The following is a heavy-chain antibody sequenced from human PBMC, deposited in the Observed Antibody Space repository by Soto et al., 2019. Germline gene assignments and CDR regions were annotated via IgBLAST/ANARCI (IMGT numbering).Heavy chain of an antibody. Sequence: GGSLRLSCEASGFTFSGFDMHWVRQPTGKGLEWVSSIGTAGDTYYAVSVKGRFTISRDNSKNTLYLQLNSLRAEDTAVYYCAKRRGEGYFDLWGRGTLVTVSS. CDR2: IGTAGDT. D-gene: IGHD7-27*01. CDR1: GFTFSGFD. J-gene: IGHJ2*01. V-gene: IGHV3-13*01. CDR3: AKRRGEGYFDL.